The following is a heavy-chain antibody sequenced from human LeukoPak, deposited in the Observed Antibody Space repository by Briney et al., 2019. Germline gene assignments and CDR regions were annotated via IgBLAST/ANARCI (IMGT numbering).Heavy chain of an antibody. D-gene: IGHD3-10*01. V-gene: IGHV4-34*01. CDR1: GGSFSGYY. CDR2: INHSGST. CDR3: ARGPYVLPWFRELSRDWFDP. J-gene: IGHJ5*02. Sequence: SETLSLTCAVYGGSFSGYYWSWIRQPPGKGLEWIGEINHSGSTNYNPSLKSRVTISVDTSKNQFSLKLSSVTAADTAVYYCARGPYVLPWFRELSRDWFDPWGQGTLVTVSS.